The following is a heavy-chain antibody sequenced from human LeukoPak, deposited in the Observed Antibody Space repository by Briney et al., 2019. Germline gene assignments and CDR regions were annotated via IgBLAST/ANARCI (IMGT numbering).Heavy chain of an antibody. CDR1: GFTFSSYS. D-gene: IGHD6-13*01. CDR3: ARGRKYSSSWGWFDP. J-gene: IGHJ5*02. CDR2: ISSSSSYI. Sequence: PGGSLRLSCAASGFTFSSYSMNWVRQAPGKGLEWVSSISSSSSYIYYADSVKGRFTISRDNAKNSLYLQMNSLRAEDTAVYYCARGRKYSSSWGWFDPWGQGTLVTVSS. V-gene: IGHV3-21*01.